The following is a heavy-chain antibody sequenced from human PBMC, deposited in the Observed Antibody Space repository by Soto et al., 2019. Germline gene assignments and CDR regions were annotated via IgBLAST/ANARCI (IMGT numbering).Heavy chain of an antibody. V-gene: IGHV1-46*01. D-gene: IGHD3-10*01. CDR1: GYTFTSFY. CDR2: INPSGTTT. Sequence: ASVKVSCKASGYTFTSFYMHWVRQAPGQGLEWMGIINPSGTTTDYAQKFQGRVTMTRDTSTSTYHMELSSLTSDDTAVYYSPQNQKESHHYGGMEVWGQGTAVTVSS. J-gene: IGHJ6*02. CDR3: PQNQKESHHYGGMEV.